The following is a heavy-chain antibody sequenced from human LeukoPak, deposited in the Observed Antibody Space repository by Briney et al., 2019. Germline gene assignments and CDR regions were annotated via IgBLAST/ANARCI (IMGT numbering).Heavy chain of an antibody. CDR1: GYTFTGYY. CDR2: INPNSGGT. J-gene: IGHJ4*02. D-gene: IGHD3-10*01. Sequence: ASVKVSCKASGYTFTGYYMHWVRQAPGQGLEWMGWINPNSGGTNYAQKFQGWVTMTRDTSISTAYMELSRLRSDDTAVYCCARAVWFGEFTQYYFDCWGQGTLVTVSS. CDR3: ARAVWFGEFTQYYFDC. V-gene: IGHV1-2*04.